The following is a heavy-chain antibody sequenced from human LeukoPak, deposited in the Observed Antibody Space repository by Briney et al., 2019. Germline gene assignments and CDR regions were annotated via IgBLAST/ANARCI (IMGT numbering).Heavy chain of an antibody. CDR3: ARAPDFLGYCSSTSCYALGWFDP. CDR1: GGSISSGSYY. V-gene: IGHV4-61*02. D-gene: IGHD2-2*01. Sequence: SETLSLTCTVSGGSISSGSYYWTWIRQPAGKGLEWIGRIYTSGSTNHNPSLKSRVTISLDTSKNQFSLKLSSVTAADTAVYYCARAPDFLGYCSSTSCYALGWFDPWGQGTLVTVSS. CDR2: IYTSGST. J-gene: IGHJ5*02.